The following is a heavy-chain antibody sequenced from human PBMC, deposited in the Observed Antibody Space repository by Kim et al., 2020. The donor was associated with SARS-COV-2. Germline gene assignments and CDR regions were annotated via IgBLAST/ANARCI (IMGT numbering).Heavy chain of an antibody. J-gene: IGHJ3*02. Sequence: SETLSLTCAVYGGSFSGYYWSWIRQPPGKGLEWIGEINHSGSTNYNPSLKSRVTISVDTSKNQFSLKLSSVTAADTAVYYCARYSLRFRPLDAFAIWGQGTMATVSS. CDR1: GGSFSGYY. CDR2: INHSGST. V-gene: IGHV4-34*01. D-gene: IGHD5-12*01. CDR3: ARYSLRFRPLDAFAI.